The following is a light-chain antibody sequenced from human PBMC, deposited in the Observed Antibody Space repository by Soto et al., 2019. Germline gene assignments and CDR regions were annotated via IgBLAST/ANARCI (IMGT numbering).Light chain of an antibody. CDR2: AAS. CDR3: NPYSSFLLT. Sequence: WRTQSAWLRAASRGDIVIISCRMSQGISSYVAWYQQKPGKAPELLIYAASTLQSGVPSRFSGSGSGTDFTLTISCLQSEDFATYFFNPYSSFLLTFGQGTKVDIK. CDR1: QGISSY. V-gene: IGKV1D-8*04. J-gene: IGKJ1*01.